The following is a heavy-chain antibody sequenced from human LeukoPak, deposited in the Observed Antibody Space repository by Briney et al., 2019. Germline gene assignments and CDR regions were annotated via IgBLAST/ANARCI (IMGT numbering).Heavy chain of an antibody. V-gene: IGHV1-2*02. D-gene: IGHD2-15*01. CDR3: ASRPDQHLLYYFDY. CDR2: INPNSGGT. CDR1: GYTFTGYY. Sequence: ASVKVSCKASGYTFTGYYMHWVRQAPGQGLEWMGWINPNSGGTKYAQKFQGRVTMTSDASISTAYMELSSLRSDDTAVYYCASRPDQHLLYYFDYWGQGALVTVSS. J-gene: IGHJ4*02.